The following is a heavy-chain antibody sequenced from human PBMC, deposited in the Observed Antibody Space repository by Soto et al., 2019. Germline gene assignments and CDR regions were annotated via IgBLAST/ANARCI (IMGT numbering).Heavy chain of an antibody. D-gene: IGHD3-22*01. CDR3: ARDLTMIVGTPHY. CDR2: IWYDGSNK. V-gene: IGHV3-33*01. CDR1: GFTFSSYG. Sequence: QVQLVESGGGVDQPGRSLRLSCAASGFTFSSYGMDWVRQAPGTGLEWVAVIWYDGSNKYYADSVKGRFTISRDNSKNTLYLQMNSLRAEDTAVYYCARDLTMIVGTPHYWGQGTLVTVSS. J-gene: IGHJ4*02.